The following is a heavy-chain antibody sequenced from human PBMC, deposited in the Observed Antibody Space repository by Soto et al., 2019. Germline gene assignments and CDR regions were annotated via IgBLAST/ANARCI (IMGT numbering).Heavy chain of an antibody. CDR3: ARDREWLDYYYYGMDV. CDR1: GFTFSSYS. V-gene: IGHV3-48*02. D-gene: IGHD3-3*01. CDR2: ISSSSTI. Sequence: GSLRLSCAASGFTFSSYSMNWVRQAPGKGLEWVSYISSSSTIYYADSVKGRFTISRDNAKNSLYLQMNSLRDEDTAVYYCARDREWLDYYYYGMDVWGQGTTVTVSS. J-gene: IGHJ6*02.